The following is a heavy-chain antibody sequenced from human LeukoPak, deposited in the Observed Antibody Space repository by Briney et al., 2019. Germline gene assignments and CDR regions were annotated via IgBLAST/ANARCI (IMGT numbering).Heavy chain of an antibody. J-gene: IGHJ6*02. CDR3: ARAGCSTSCSKNYYYYAMDV. Sequence: GGSLRLSCAASGFTFSSYAMSWVRQAPGKGLEWVSAISGSGGSTYYADSVKGRFTISRDNAKNSLYLQMNSLTAEDTAVYYCARAGCSTSCSKNYYYYAMDVWGQGTTVTVSS. V-gene: IGHV3-23*01. CDR2: ISGSGGST. D-gene: IGHD2-2*01. CDR1: GFTFSSYA.